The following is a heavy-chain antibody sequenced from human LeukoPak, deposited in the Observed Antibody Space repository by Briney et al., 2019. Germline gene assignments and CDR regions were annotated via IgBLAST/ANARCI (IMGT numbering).Heavy chain of an antibody. CDR2: IYYSGST. CDR1: GGSISSSSYY. D-gene: IGHD2-2*01. Sequence: PSETLSLTCTVSGGSISSSSYYWGWIRQPPGKGLEWIGSIYYSGSTYYNPSLKSRVTISVDTSKNQFSPKLSSVTAADTAVYYCARDPVVPAAAFDYWGQGTLVTVSS. V-gene: IGHV4-39*07. J-gene: IGHJ4*02. CDR3: ARDPVVPAAAFDY.